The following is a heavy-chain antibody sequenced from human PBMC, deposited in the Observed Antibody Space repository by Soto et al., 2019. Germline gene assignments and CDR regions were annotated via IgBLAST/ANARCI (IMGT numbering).Heavy chain of an antibody. CDR3: ARVRDYYYYMDV. CDR2: ISSNGGST. Sequence: EVQLVESGGGLVQPGGSLRLSCAASGFTFSSYAMHWVRQAPGKGLEYVSAISSNGGSTYYANSVKGRFTISRDNSKNTLYLQMGSLRAEDMAVYYCARVRDYYYYMDVWGKGTTVTVSS. CDR1: GFTFSSYA. V-gene: IGHV3-64*01. J-gene: IGHJ6*03.